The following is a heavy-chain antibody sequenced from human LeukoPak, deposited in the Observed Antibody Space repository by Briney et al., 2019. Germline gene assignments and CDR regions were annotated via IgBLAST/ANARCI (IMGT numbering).Heavy chain of an antibody. J-gene: IGHJ5*02. V-gene: IGHV3-74*01. Sequence: PGGSLGLSCAASGFTFNSYWMVWFRQAPGKGLVWVSCINPDGSWTLHADSVKGRFAISRDYARNTLYLQMNSLGVEDTAMYYCARYEQRPGVTASDPWSQGTLVTVSS. D-gene: IGHD2-21*02. CDR3: ARYEQRPGVTASDP. CDR1: GFTFNSYW. CDR2: INPDGSWT.